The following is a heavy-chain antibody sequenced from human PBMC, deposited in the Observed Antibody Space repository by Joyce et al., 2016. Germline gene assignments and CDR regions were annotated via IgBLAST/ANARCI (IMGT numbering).Heavy chain of an antibody. Sequence: EVQLVQSGAEVKKPGESLRISCKGFGYSLSSYRLSWVRQMPGKGLEWMGRIDPSDSWTYYSPSLQGHVTMSADKSVSTAYLQWSSLRASDSAVYYCARPRGRTEYYFDLWGRGTLVTVSS. CDR2: IDPSDSWT. D-gene: IGHD1-1*01. CDR3: ARPRGRTEYYFDL. J-gene: IGHJ2*01. V-gene: IGHV5-10-1*03. CDR1: GYSLSSYR.